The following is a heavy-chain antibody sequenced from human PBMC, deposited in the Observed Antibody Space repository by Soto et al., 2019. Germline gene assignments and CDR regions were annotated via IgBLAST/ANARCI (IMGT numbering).Heavy chain of an antibody. CDR1: GGSISSSSYY. J-gene: IGHJ4*02. V-gene: IGHV4-39*01. CDR3: ASRNYGDFDY. D-gene: IGHD4-17*01. Sequence: SETLSLTCTVSGGSISSSSYYWGWIRQPPGKGLEWIGSIYYSGSTYYNPSLKSRVTISVDTSKNQFSLKLSSVTAADTAVYYCASRNYGDFDYWGQGTLVTVS. CDR2: IYYSGST.